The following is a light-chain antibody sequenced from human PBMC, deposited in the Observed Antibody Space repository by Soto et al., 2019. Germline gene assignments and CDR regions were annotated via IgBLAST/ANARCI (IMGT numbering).Light chain of an antibody. CDR3: QSYDTSLSASV. V-gene: IGLV1-40*01. CDR2: DNT. CDR1: RSNIGAGYA. Sequence: QSVLTQPPSVSGAPGQRVTISCTGSRSNIGAGYAVHWYQQLPGTAPKLLIYDNTNRPSGVPDRFSASESGTSASLAITGLQSEDEADYYCQSYDTSLSASVFGGGTTLTVL. J-gene: IGLJ2*01.